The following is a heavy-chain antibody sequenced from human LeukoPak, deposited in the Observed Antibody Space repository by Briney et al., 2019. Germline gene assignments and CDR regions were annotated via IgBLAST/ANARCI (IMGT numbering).Heavy chain of an antibody. J-gene: IGHJ6*02. Sequence: PSETLSLTCAVYGGSFSGYYWSWIRQPPGKGLEWIGEINHSGSTNYNPSLKSRVTISVDTSKNQFSLKLSSVTAADTAVYYCARPPRGHYSNYDRYYGMDVWGQGTTVTVSS. CDR2: INHSGST. V-gene: IGHV4-34*01. CDR1: GGSFSGYY. CDR3: ARPPRGHYSNYDRYYGMDV. D-gene: IGHD4-11*01.